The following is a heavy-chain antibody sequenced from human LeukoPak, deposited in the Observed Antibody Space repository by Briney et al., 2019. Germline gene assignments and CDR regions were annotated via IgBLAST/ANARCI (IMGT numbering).Heavy chain of an antibody. Sequence: GSLSLSCAASGFNFASHWMHWVRQTPGKGLVWVSRVNSGGSGTSYADSVEGRFTISRDNAKSTLHLQMNSLRAEDTAVYYCAASLGPLTEYWGQGTLVTVSS. CDR3: AASLGPLTEY. CDR2: VNSGGSGT. J-gene: IGHJ4*02. D-gene: IGHD7-27*01. V-gene: IGHV3-74*01. CDR1: GFNFASHW.